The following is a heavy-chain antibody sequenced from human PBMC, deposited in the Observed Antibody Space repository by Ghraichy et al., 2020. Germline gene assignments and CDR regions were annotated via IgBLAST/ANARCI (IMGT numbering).Heavy chain of an antibody. J-gene: IGHJ1*01. D-gene: IGHD2-2*01. CDR2: IYYSGST. V-gene: IGHV4-31*03. CDR1: GGSISSGGYY. CDR3: ARVPRAYCSSTSCYEH. Sequence: SETLSLTCTVSGGSISSGGYYWSWIRQHPGKGLEWIGYIYYSGSTYYNPSLKSRVTILVDTSKNQFSLKLSSVTAADTAVYYCARVPRAYCSSTSCYEHWGQGTLVTVSS.